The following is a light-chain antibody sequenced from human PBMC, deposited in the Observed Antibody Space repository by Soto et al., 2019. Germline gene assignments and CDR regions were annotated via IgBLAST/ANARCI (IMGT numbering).Light chain of an antibody. CDR3: QQYNNWPLYT. V-gene: IGKV3-15*01. CDR2: GAS. J-gene: IGKJ2*01. Sequence: EIVMTQSPATLSVSPGERATLSCRASQSVSSNLAWYQQKPGQAPRLLIYGASTRATGIPARFSGSGSGTEVTLTISSLQSEDFAVYYWQQYNNWPLYTFGQGTKLEIK. CDR1: QSVSSN.